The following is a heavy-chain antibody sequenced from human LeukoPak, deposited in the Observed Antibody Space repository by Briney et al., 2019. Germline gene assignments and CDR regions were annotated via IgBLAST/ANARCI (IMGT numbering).Heavy chain of an antibody. V-gene: IGHV4-34*01. CDR3: ARDGYGIAAPH. Sequence: SETLSLTCAVYGGSFSDYYWSWIRQPPGKGLEWIGEINHSGSTNYNPSLKSRVTISVDTSKNQFSLKLSSVTAADTAVYYCARDGYGIAAPHWGQGTLVTVSS. CDR2: INHSGST. J-gene: IGHJ4*02. CDR1: GGSFSDYY. D-gene: IGHD6-13*01.